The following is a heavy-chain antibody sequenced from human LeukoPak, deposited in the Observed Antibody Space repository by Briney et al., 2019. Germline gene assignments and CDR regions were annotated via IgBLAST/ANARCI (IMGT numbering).Heavy chain of an antibody. D-gene: IGHD3-16*02. J-gene: IGHJ4*02. Sequence: SETLSLTCSVSGDSISRYDWSWIRQPAGKGLEWVGRIYTSGTTYNPSPKSRVTMSLDTSQNHFCLRLSSVTAADTAVYYCARSVFRGLIFFDYWGQGILVTVSS. V-gene: IGHV4-4*07. CDR1: GDSISRYD. CDR3: ARSVFRGLIFFDY. CDR2: IYTSGT.